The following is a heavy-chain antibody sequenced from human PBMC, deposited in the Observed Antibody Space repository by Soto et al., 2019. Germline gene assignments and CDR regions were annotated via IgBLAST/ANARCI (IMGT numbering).Heavy chain of an antibody. CDR1: GGSFSGYY. V-gene: IGHV4-34*01. CDR3: ARVLFYYYDSSSPIDY. CDR2: INHSGST. Sequence: QVQLQQWGAGLLKPSETLSLTCAVYGGSFSGYYWSWIRQPPGKGLEWIGEINHSGSTNYNPSLKRRVTISVDTSKNQFSLKLSSVTAADTAVYYCARVLFYYYDSSSPIDYWGQGTLVTVSS. J-gene: IGHJ4*02. D-gene: IGHD3-22*01.